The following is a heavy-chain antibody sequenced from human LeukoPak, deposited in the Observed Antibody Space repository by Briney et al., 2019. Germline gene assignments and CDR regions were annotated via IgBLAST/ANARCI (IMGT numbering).Heavy chain of an antibody. D-gene: IGHD3-22*01. CDR1: GYTFTDCY. V-gene: IGHV1-2*02. Sequence: GASVKVSCKASGYTFTDCYIHWVRQAPGQGLEWMGRIDPDSGGTNYPQKFQGRVTMTRDTSISTAYMDLSRLRSDDTAVYYCAREYYDSSGRKHAFENWGQGTVVTVSS. J-gene: IGHJ3*02. CDR3: AREYYDSSGRKHAFEN. CDR2: IDPDSGGT.